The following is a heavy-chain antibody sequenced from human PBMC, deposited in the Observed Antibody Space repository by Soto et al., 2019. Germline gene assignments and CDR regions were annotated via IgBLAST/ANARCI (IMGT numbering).Heavy chain of an antibody. D-gene: IGHD6-13*01. CDR3: ARHQSHSTSYVDP. V-gene: IGHV4-39*01. CDR1: GGSISSSSYY. Sequence: ETLSLTCTVSGGSISSSSYYWGWIRQPPGKGLEWIGSIYYSGSTYYNPSLKSRVTISVDTSKNQFSLKLSSVTAADTAVYYCARHQSHSTSYVDPWGQGTLVTVSS. CDR2: IYYSGST. J-gene: IGHJ5*02.